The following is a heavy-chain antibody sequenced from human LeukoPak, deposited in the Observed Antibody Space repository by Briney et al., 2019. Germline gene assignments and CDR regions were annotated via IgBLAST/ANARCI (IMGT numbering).Heavy chain of an antibody. CDR1: GFTFSTYW. CDR3: AREGRNSIFGVVNHNLNDYFDY. Sequence: GGSLRLSCAASGFTFSTYWMHWVRQVPGKGLVWVSRIYIDGSSTNYADSAKGRFTISRDNAKNSLFLQMNSLRAEDTAVYYCAREGRNSIFGVVNHNLNDYFDYWGQGTLVTASS. D-gene: IGHD3-3*01. J-gene: IGHJ4*02. V-gene: IGHV3-74*01. CDR2: IYIDGSST.